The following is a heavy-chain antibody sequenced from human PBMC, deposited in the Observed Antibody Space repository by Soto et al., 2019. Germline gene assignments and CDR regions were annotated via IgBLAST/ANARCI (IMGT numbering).Heavy chain of an antibody. CDR3: ARYNSYAIDY. CDR1: GTSPSSYY. CDR2: IHYNGTT. J-gene: IGHJ4*02. V-gene: IGHV4-59*01. Sequence: SENLSLPCTVSGTSPSSYYWGWTRQPPGKGLEWIANIHYNGTTNYNPSLASRVTLSVDTSKNQFSLKMTSVTAADRAMYFCARYNSYAIDYWGRGTLVTVSS. D-gene: IGHD2-8*01.